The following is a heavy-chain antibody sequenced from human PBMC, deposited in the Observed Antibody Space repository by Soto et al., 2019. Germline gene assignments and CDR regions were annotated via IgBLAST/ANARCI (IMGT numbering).Heavy chain of an antibody. CDR1: GGSISSYY. D-gene: IGHD6-19*01. J-gene: IGHJ4*02. CDR3: ARRAYSSGWPGFDY. CDR2: IYYSGST. V-gene: IGHV4-59*08. Sequence: SETLSLTCTVSGGSISSYYWSWIRQPPGKGLEWIGYIYYSGSTNYNPSLKSRVTISVDTSKNQFSLKLSSVTAADTAVYYCARRAYSSGWPGFDYWGQGTLVTVSS.